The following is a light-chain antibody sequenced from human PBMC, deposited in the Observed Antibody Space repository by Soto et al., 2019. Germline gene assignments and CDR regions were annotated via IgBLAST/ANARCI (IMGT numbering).Light chain of an antibody. J-gene: IGKJ4*01. CDR1: QSVSNN. V-gene: IGKV3-15*01. CDR2: AAS. Sequence: EIVMTQSPVTLSVSPGERATLSCRASQSVSNNLAWYQQKPGQAARLLIYAASTRATGIPVRFSGSVSGTEFILTISSLQSEDFAVYYCQQYHDWPLTFGGGTKVEIK. CDR3: QQYHDWPLT.